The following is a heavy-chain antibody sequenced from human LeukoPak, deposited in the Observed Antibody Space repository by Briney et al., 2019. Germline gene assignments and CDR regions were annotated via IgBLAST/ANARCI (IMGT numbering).Heavy chain of an antibody. CDR3: VRDSSDFDY. V-gene: IGHV3-21*01. J-gene: IGHJ4*02. Sequence: GGSLRLSCAASGFTFSTYSMNWVRQAPGKGLEWVSSIGSNSHYIYYADSMRGRFTISRDNAKNSLFLQMNSLRAEDTAIYYCVRDSSDFDYWGQGTLVTVSS. CDR1: GFTFSTYS. D-gene: IGHD3-22*01. CDR2: IGSNSHYI.